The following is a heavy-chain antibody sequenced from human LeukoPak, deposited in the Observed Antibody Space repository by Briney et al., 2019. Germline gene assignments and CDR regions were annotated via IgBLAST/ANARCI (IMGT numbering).Heavy chain of an antibody. Sequence: TGGSLRLSFAASGFTFSSYAMHWVRQAPGKGLEWVAVISYDGSNKYYADSVKGRFTISRDNSKNTLYLQMNSLRAEDTAVYYCARGLYKIVVVVAATYPGDYWGQGTLVTVSS. V-gene: IGHV3-30-3*01. CDR2: ISYDGSNK. J-gene: IGHJ4*02. CDR1: GFTFSSYA. CDR3: ARGLYKIVVVVAATYPGDY. D-gene: IGHD2-15*01.